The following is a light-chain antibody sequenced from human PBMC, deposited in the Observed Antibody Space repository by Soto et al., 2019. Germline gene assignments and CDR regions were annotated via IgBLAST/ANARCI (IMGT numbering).Light chain of an antibody. CDR1: QSLLHRNGYNY. CDR3: MQALEIPET. J-gene: IGKJ1*01. Sequence: DIVMTQSPLSLPVTPGEPASISCRSSQSLLHRNGYNYLEWYLQKPGQSPQLLIYLGSNRASGVPDRFSGSGSGTDFTLKISRVEAEDVGIYYCMQALEIPETFGQGTKVDIK. CDR2: LGS. V-gene: IGKV2-28*01.